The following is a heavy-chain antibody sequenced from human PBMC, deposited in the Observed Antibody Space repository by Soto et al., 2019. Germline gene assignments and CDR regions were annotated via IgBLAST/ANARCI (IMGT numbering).Heavy chain of an antibody. V-gene: IGHV4-39*02. CDR1: GGSISSSSYY. J-gene: IGHJ6*02. CDR3: ARDGSGSYYALDYYGMDV. Sequence: ETLSLTCTVSGGSISSSSYYWGWIRQPPGKGLEWIGSIYYSGSTYYNPSLKSRVTISVDTSKNQFSLKLSSVTAADTAVYYCARDGSGSYYALDYYGMDVWGQGTTVTVSS. CDR2: IYYSGST. D-gene: IGHD1-26*01.